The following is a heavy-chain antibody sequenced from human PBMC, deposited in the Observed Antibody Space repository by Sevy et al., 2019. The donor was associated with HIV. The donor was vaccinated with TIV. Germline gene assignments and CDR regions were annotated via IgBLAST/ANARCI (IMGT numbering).Heavy chain of an antibody. J-gene: IGHJ5*02. CDR2: ISGSGGST. Sequence: GGSLRLSCAVSGFTFSSYAMSWVRQAPGKGLEWVSAISGSGGSTYYADSVKGRFTISRDNSKNTLYLQMNSLRAEDTAVYYCAKGEYSSSWYKNWFDPWGQGTLVTVSS. V-gene: IGHV3-23*01. CDR3: AKGEYSSSWYKNWFDP. D-gene: IGHD6-13*01. CDR1: GFTFSSYA.